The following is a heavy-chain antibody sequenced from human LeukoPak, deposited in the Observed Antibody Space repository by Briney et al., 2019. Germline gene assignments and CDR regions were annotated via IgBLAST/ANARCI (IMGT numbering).Heavy chain of an antibody. CDR1: GFTFSSYA. CDR3: ARAESPGIVAVAVDY. J-gene: IGHJ4*02. CDR2: ISGSGSTI. D-gene: IGHD6-19*01. V-gene: IGHV3-23*01. Sequence: PGGSLRLSCAASGFTFSSYAMSWVRQAPGKGLEWVSAISGSGSTIHYADSVKGRFTISRDNAKNSLSLQMNSLRAEDTAVYYCARAESPGIVAVAVDYWGQGTLVTVSS.